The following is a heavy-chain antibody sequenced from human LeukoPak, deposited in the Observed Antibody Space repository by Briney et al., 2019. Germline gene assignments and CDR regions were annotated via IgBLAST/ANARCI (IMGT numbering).Heavy chain of an antibody. V-gene: IGHV4-4*07. D-gene: IGHD3-10*01. CDR3: ARDAYGSGSCYEPQSYYYYGMDV. Sequence: SETLSLTCTVSGGSISSYYWSWIRQPAGEGLEWIGRIYTSGSTNYNPSLKSRVTMSVDTSKNQFSLKLSSVTAADTAVYYCARDAYGSGSCYEPQSYYYYGMDVWGQGTTVTVSS. CDR1: GGSISSYY. CDR2: IYTSGST. J-gene: IGHJ6*02.